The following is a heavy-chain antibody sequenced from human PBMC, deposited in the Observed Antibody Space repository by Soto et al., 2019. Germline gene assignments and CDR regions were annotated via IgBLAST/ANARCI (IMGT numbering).Heavy chain of an antibody. CDR3: ARVRVDYDIGNVFDY. V-gene: IGHV4-31*03. J-gene: IGHJ4*02. CDR2: IYYSGST. CDR1: GGSISSGGYY. Sequence: SETLSLTCTVSGGSISSGGYYWSWIRQHPGKGLEWIGYIYYSGSTYYNPSLKSRVTISVDTSKNQFSLKLSSVTAADTAVYYCARVRVDYDIGNVFDYWGQGTLVTGSS. D-gene: IGHD3-22*01.